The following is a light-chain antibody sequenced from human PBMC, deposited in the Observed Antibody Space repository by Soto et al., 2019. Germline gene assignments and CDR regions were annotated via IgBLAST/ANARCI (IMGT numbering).Light chain of an antibody. CDR1: QSVSSSY. Sequence: EIVLTQSPGTLSLSPGERATLSCRASQSVSSSYLAWYQQKAGQAPRLLIYAASTRATGIPDRFSGSGSGTDFTLTISGLEPEDFAVYYCQQYGSSPRTFCQGTKVEFK. J-gene: IGKJ1*01. CDR2: AAS. CDR3: QQYGSSPRT. V-gene: IGKV3-20*01.